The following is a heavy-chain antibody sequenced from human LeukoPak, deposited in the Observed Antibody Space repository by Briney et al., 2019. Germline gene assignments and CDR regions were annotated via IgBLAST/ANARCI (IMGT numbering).Heavy chain of an antibody. CDR1: GVSFNTFN. Sequence: GGSLRLSCAASGVSFNTFNMNWVRQAPGKGLEWVSAITSGGDYIYYADSVKCRFTTSRDTAKNSLSLQLNSLRVEDTAVYYCARGHYDVLAASYKWTPDYWGQGTLVTVSS. J-gene: IGHJ4*02. CDR2: ITSGGDYI. V-gene: IGHV3-21*01. D-gene: IGHD3-9*01. CDR3: ARGHYDVLAASYKWTPDY.